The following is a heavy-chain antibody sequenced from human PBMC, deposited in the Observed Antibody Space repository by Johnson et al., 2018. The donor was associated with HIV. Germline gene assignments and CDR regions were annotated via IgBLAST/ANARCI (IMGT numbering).Heavy chain of an antibody. Sequence: VQLVESGGGLVKPGGSLRLSCAASGFTFSNAWMSWVRQAPGKGLEWVSGISWNSGSIGYADSVKGRFTISRDNAKNSLYLQMNSLRAEDTAVYYCARDYYNFWSGYSNAFDIWGQGTMVTVSS. CDR3: ARDYYNFWSGYSNAFDI. D-gene: IGHD3-3*01. CDR1: GFTFSNAW. J-gene: IGHJ3*02. CDR2: ISWNSGSI. V-gene: IGHV3-9*01.